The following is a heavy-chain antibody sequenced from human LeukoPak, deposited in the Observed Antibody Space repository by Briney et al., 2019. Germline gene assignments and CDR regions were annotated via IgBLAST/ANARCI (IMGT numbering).Heavy chain of an antibody. D-gene: IGHD3-10*01. Sequence: PSETLSLTCTVSGGSISSSSYYWGWIRQPPGKGLEWIGSIYYSGSTYYNPSLKSRVTISVDTSKNQFSLKLSSVTAADTAVYYCASFGSAKYYFDYWGQGTLVTVSS. CDR1: GGSISSSSYY. V-gene: IGHV4-39*01. CDR2: IYYSGST. CDR3: ASFGSAKYYFDY. J-gene: IGHJ4*02.